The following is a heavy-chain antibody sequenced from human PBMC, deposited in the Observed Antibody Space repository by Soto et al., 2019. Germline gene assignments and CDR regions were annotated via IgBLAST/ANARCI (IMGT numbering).Heavy chain of an antibody. Sequence: QVQLVQSGAEVKKPGASVKVSCKASGYTFINYYMQWVRQAPGQGLEWMGIINPSDATTFYAQKFQGRVTMTGDTSTSTVSMELSSLRSEDTAVYYCARWGRPPRVRGQLDYWGQGTLVTVSS. D-gene: IGHD3-10*01. CDR2: INPSDATT. J-gene: IGHJ4*02. CDR1: GYTFINYY. V-gene: IGHV1-46*01. CDR3: ARWGRPPRVRGQLDY.